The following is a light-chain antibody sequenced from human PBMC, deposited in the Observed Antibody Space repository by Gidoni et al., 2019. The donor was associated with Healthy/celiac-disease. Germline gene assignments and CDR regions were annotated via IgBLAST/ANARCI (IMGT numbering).Light chain of an antibody. J-gene: IGKJ1*01. CDR2: GAS. CDR3: QQYNNWPPWT. CDR1: QSVSSN. V-gene: IGKV3-15*01. Sequence: EIVMTQSPATLSVSPGERATLSCRASQSVSSNLAWYQQKPGQAPRLLIYGASTRATGIPARFSGSCSGTEFTLTISSLQSEDFAVYYCQQYNNWPPWTFXXXTKVEIK.